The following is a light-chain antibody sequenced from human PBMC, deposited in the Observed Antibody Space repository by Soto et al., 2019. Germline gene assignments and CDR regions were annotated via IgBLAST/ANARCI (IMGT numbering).Light chain of an antibody. CDR2: DVS. J-gene: IGLJ1*01. V-gene: IGLV2-11*01. Sequence: QSVLTQPRSVSGSPGQSVTISCTGTSSDVGGYNYVSWYQQHPGKAPKLMIYDVSKRPSGVPDRFSGSKSGNTASLTISGLQAEDAADYYCCPYAGSSKVFGTGTKVTVL. CDR3: CPYAGSSKV. CDR1: SSDVGGYNY.